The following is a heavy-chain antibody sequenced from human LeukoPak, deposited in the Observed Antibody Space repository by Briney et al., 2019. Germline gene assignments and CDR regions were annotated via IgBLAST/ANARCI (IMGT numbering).Heavy chain of an antibody. D-gene: IGHD6-13*01. J-gene: IGHJ5*02. V-gene: IGHV4-59*01. CDR1: GGSISSYY. Sequence: SETLSLTCIISGGSISSYYWSWIRQPPGKGLECIGYIYYSGSTNYNPSLKSRVTISIDTSKNQFSLKLRSVTAADTAVYYRARGLAAAGSSPVAHWGQGTLVTVSS. CDR3: ARGLAAAGSSPVAH. CDR2: IYYSGST.